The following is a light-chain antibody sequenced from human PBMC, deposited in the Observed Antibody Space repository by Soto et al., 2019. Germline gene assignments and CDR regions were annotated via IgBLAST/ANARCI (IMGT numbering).Light chain of an antibody. CDR1: QNIYSN. CDR2: DAS. Sequence: EIVMTQSPATLSVSPGERATLSCRASQNIYSNVAWYQQRPGQAPRLLIYDASTRATGIPARITGSGSGTEFTLTISSLQSEDFAVYYCQQYSKWRTFGQGTKVDIK. CDR3: QQYSKWRT. J-gene: IGKJ1*01. V-gene: IGKV3-15*01.